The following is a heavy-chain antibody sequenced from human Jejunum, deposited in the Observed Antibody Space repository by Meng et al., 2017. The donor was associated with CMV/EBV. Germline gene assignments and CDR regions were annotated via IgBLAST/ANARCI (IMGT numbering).Heavy chain of an antibody. V-gene: IGHV3-33*03. CDR2: IWFDGSVE. D-gene: IGHD2-8*01. J-gene: IGHJ2*01. Sequence: QVQLVESGGGVVQPGKSLRLSCAVSGLTFTKSGFHWVRQAPGKGLEWVAVIWFDGSVEYYADSVKGRFAISRDNSKNTLSLQMNSLRAEDTAVYYCAKDKGTKYFDVWGRGTLVTVSS. CDR3: AKDKGTKYFDV. CDR1: GLTFTKSG.